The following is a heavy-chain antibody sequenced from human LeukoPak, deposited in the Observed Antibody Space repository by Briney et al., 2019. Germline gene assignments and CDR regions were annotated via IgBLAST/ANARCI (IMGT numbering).Heavy chain of an antibody. CDR1: GFTFSSYW. J-gene: IGHJ6*03. D-gene: IGHD3-9*01. Sequence: GRSLRLSCAASGFTFSSYWMSWVRQAPGKGLEWVANIKQDGSEKYYVDSVKGRFTISRDNAKNSLYLQMNSLRAEDTAVYYCARKAEGYDILTGYFYYYYYMDVWGKGTTVTISS. V-gene: IGHV3-7*01. CDR3: ARKAEGYDILTGYFYYYYYMDV. CDR2: IKQDGSEK.